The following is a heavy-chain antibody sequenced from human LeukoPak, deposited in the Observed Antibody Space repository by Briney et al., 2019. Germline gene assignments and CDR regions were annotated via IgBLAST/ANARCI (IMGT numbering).Heavy chain of an antibody. CDR1: GYTFASFG. Sequence: ASVKVSCKASGYTFASFGITWVRQAPGQGLEWMGWINPNSGGTNYAQKFQGRVTMTRDTSISTAYMELSRLRSDDTAVYYCASRVVNGAFDIWGQGTMVTVSS. J-gene: IGHJ3*02. CDR2: INPNSGGT. CDR3: ASRVVNGAFDI. D-gene: IGHD2-21*01. V-gene: IGHV1-2*02.